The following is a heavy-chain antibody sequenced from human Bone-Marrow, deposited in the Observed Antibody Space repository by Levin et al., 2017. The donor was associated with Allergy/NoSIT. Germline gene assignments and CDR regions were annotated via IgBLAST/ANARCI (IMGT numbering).Heavy chain of an antibody. D-gene: IGHD4-17*01. CDR1: GFNFDDYA. CDR2: IGWNGGTI. V-gene: IGHV3-9*01. J-gene: IGHJ4*02. CDR3: AKDVFPYNDYESANFDC. Sequence: PGGSLRLSCEVSGFNFDDYAMHWVRQVPGKGLEWVSGIGWNGGTIGYADSVKGRFSISRDNAKRSLYLQMNSLRADDTALYYCAKDVFPYNDYESANFDCWGQGTLVTVSS.